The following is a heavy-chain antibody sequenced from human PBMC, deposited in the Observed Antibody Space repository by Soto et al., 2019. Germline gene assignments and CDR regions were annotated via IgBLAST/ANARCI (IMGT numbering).Heavy chain of an antibody. D-gene: IGHD6-13*01. Sequence: QVQLQESGPGLVKPSETLSLTCTVSGDSISSDYWSWIRQPPGKGLEWIGYTYYSGLTNTNPSLMSRLTISVDTSKNQFSLRLTSVTAADTAVYYCARARGSSQNLDTWGQGTLVTVSS. J-gene: IGHJ5*02. V-gene: IGHV4-59*01. CDR1: GDSISSDY. CDR2: TYYSGLT. CDR3: ARARGSSQNLDT.